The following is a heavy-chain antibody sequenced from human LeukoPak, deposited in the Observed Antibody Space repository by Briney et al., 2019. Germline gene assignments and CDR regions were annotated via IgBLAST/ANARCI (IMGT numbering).Heavy chain of an antibody. V-gene: IGHV4-59*08. Sequence: PSETLSLTCTVSGGSISSYYWSWIRQPPGKGLEWIGYIYYSGSTNYNPSLKSRVTISVDTAKNQFSLKLSSVTAADTAVYYCARQYRDFYDILTPGGLAAFDIWGQGTIVTVSS. CDR3: ARQYRDFYDILTPGGLAAFDI. D-gene: IGHD3-9*01. CDR1: GGSISSYY. CDR2: IYYSGST. J-gene: IGHJ3*02.